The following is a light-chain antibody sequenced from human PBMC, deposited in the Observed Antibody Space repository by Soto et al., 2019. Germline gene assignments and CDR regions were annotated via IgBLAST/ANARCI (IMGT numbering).Light chain of an antibody. V-gene: IGLV2-14*03. CDR3: SSYTSSSTPFV. CDR2: DVS. Sequence: QSVLTQPASVSGSPGQSITIYCTGSSSDVGGYNYVSWYQQHPGKAPKLIIYDVSDRPSGVSDRFSGSKSGNTASLTISGLQAEDEADYFCSSYTSSSTPFVFGTGTKVTVL. J-gene: IGLJ1*01. CDR1: SSDVGGYNY.